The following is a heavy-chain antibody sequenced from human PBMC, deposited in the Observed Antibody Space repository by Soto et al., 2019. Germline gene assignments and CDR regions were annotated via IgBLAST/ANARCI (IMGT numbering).Heavy chain of an antibody. CDR3: ARARGHYYGSGFDY. D-gene: IGHD3-10*01. CDR2: IYYSGST. Sequence: SSETLSLTCTVSGGSISSYYWSWIRQPPGKGLEWIGYIYYSGSTNYNPSLKSRVTISVDTSKNQFSLKLSSVTAADTAVYYCARARGHYYGSGFDYWGQGTLVTVSS. V-gene: IGHV4-59*01. J-gene: IGHJ4*02. CDR1: GGSISSYY.